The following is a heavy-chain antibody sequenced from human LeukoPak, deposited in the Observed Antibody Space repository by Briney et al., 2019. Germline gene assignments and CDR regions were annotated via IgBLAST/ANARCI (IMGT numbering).Heavy chain of an antibody. J-gene: IGHJ3*02. Sequence: GESLKISCQGSGYSLTSYWISWVRQMPGEGLEWMGRIDPSDSYTNYSPSFQGHVSISADKSISTAYLQWTSLKASDTAMYYCARHVTVTKGYDAFDIWGQGTMGTVSS. D-gene: IGHD4-17*01. CDR3: ARHVTVTKGYDAFDI. V-gene: IGHV5-10-1*01. CDR1: GYSLTSYW. CDR2: IDPSDSYT.